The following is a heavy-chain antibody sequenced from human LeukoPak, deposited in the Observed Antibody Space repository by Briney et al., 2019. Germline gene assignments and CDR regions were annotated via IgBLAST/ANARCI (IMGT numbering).Heavy chain of an antibody. Sequence: SETLSLTCAVYGGSFSGYYWSWIRQPPGKGLEWIGEINHSGSTNYNPSLKSRVTISVDTSKNQFSLKLSSVTAADTAVYYCARGGFWGHIQPKWYNWFDPWGQGTLVTVSS. D-gene: IGHD3-16*01. CDR3: ARGGFWGHIQPKWYNWFDP. V-gene: IGHV4-34*01. J-gene: IGHJ5*02. CDR1: GGSFSGYY. CDR2: INHSGST.